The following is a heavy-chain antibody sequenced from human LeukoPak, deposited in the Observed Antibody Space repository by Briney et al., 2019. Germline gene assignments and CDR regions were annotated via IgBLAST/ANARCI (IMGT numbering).Heavy chain of an antibody. J-gene: IGHJ4*02. CDR3: ARGRNYGYEY. Sequence: ASVKVSFTASGYTFSDYNIHWVRQAPGQGLEWVGRIISNSGGTNYAQNFQDRVTMTRDTSISTAFMELRRLRSDDTAVYYCARGRNYGYEYWGQGTLVTVSS. CDR1: GYTFSDYN. D-gene: IGHD3-10*01. CDR2: IISNSGGT. V-gene: IGHV1-2*06.